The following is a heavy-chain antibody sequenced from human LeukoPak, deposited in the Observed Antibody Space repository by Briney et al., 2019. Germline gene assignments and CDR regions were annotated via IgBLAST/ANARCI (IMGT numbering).Heavy chain of an antibody. D-gene: IGHD2/OR15-2a*01. CDR3: ARLLTPWYYFDY. CDR1: GFTVSSNY. Sequence: GGSLRLSCAASGFTVSSNYMSWVRQAPGKGLEWVSVIYSGGSTYYADSVKGRFTISRDNSKNTLYLQMNSLRAEDTAVYYCARLLTPWYYFDYWGQGTLVTVSS. V-gene: IGHV3-53*01. J-gene: IGHJ4*02. CDR2: IYSGGST.